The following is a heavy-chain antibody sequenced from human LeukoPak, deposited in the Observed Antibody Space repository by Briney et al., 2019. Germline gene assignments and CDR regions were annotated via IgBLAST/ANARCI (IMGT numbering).Heavy chain of an antibody. J-gene: IGHJ4*02. D-gene: IGHD5-12*01. Sequence: GASVKVSCKSSGYTFTSYGISWVRQAPGQGLEWMGWISAYNGNTNYAQKLQGRVTMTTDTSTSTAYMELRSLRSDDTAVYYCAKTSRGNSAYDSPFDYWGKGTLVTVSS. V-gene: IGHV1-18*01. CDR3: AKTSRGNSAYDSPFDY. CDR1: GYTFTSYG. CDR2: ISAYNGNT.